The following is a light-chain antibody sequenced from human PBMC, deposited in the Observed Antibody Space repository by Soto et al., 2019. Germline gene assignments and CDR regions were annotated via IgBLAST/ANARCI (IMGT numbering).Light chain of an antibody. V-gene: IGKV3-20*01. Sequence: EVVLTQFPGTLSLSPGERGTLSCRASQSINSAHLVWYQQKPGQAPRLLIYGASSRATGIPDRFSGSGSGTDFTLTISRMEPEDSAVYYCQHYDGSPLTFGGGTKVELK. CDR1: QSINSAH. CDR2: GAS. CDR3: QHYDGSPLT. J-gene: IGKJ4*01.